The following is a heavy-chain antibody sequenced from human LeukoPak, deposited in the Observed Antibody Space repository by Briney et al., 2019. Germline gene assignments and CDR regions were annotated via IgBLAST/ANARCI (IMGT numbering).Heavy chain of an antibody. D-gene: IGHD6-13*01. CDR3: ARAVGIAAAAPFDY. Sequence: GGSLRLSCEASGFTFSSFGMNWVRQAPGEGLEWVSSISSSSTYIYYADSMKGRFTISRDNAKNSLYLQMNSLRAEDTAVYYCARAVGIAAAAPFDYWGQGTLVTVSS. CDR1: GFTFSSFG. J-gene: IGHJ4*02. V-gene: IGHV3-21*01. CDR2: ISSSSTYI.